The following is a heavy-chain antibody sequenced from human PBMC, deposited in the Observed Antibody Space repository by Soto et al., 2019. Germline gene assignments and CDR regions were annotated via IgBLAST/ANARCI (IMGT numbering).Heavy chain of an antibody. CDR1: GYTFTGYY. J-gene: IGHJ3*02. Sequence: ASVKVSCKASGYTFTGYYMHWVLQAPGQGLEWMGWINPNSGGTNYAQKFQGWVTMTRDTSISTAYMELSRLRSDDTAVYYCGRGTWSYAFDIWGQGTMVTVSS. CDR2: INPNSGGT. D-gene: IGHD1-26*01. CDR3: GRGTWSYAFDI. V-gene: IGHV1-2*04.